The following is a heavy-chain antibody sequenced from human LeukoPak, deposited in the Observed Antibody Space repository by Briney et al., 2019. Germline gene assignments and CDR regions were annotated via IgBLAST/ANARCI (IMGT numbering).Heavy chain of an antibody. CDR3: AKMQGYFDY. Sequence: GGSLRLSCAASGFTFSSQGMSWVRQAPGKGLEWVSAITGSGSITYYSDSVKGRFTISRDNSKNTVYLQLNSLRVEDTAVYYCAKMQGYFDYWGQGTLVTVSS. V-gene: IGHV3-23*01. CDR1: GFTFSSQG. J-gene: IGHJ4*02. CDR2: ITGSGSIT.